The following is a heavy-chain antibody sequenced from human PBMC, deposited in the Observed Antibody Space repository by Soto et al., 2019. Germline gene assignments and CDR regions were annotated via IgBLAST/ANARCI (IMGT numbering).Heavy chain of an antibody. CDR2: IRSKAKSYAT. CDR1: GFTFSGSA. CDR3: TTDPAEYYGDYAANWFDP. D-gene: IGHD4-17*01. Sequence: EVQLVESGGGLVQPGGSLKLSCAASGFTFSGSAMHWVRQASGKGLEWVGRIRSKAKSYATAYAASVKGRFTISRDDSKNTLYLQMNSLKTEDTAVYYCTTDPAEYYGDYAANWFDPWGQGTLVTVSS. J-gene: IGHJ5*02. V-gene: IGHV3-73*02.